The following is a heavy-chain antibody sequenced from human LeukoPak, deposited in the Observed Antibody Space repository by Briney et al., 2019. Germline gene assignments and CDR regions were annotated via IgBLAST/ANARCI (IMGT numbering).Heavy chain of an antibody. J-gene: IGHJ4*02. CDR3: ARVQYSSSWYFDY. CDR2: IYYSGST. Sequence: SSETLSLTCTVSGGSISSYYWSWIRQPPGKGLEWIGYIYYSGSTNYNPSLKSRVTISEDTSKNQFSLKLSSVTAADTAVYYRARVQYSSSWYFDYWGQGTLVTVSS. D-gene: IGHD6-13*01. CDR1: GGSISSYY. V-gene: IGHV4-59*01.